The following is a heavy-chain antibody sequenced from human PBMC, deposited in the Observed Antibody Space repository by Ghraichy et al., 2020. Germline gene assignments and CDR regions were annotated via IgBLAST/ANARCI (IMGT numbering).Heavy chain of an antibody. V-gene: IGHV4-39*01. CDR3: ARPFASSWPIFDH. J-gene: IGHJ4*02. CDR2: MYYGGNT. CDR1: GDSISSSGYF. D-gene: IGHD6-13*01. Sequence: SETLSLTCSVSGDSISSSGYFWGWIRQPTGKGPEWIGSMYYGGNTYYNPSLKSRVTISADTSKNQFSLHLRSVTAADTAVYYCARPFASSWPIFDHWGQGILVTVSS.